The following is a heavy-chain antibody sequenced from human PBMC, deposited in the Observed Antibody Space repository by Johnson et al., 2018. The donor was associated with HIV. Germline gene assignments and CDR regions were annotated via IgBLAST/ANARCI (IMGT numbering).Heavy chain of an antibody. Sequence: VQLVESGGGVVQPGRSLRLSCGASGFTFNSYAIHWVRQAPGTGLEWVGVISYDGSIKYYADSVKGRFIISRYNSKNTLYLQMNSLTTEDTAVYYVAREMAATNAWALDIWGQGTMVTVSS. J-gene: IGHJ3*02. CDR2: ISYDGSIK. D-gene: IGHD5-24*01. CDR1: GFTFNSYA. V-gene: IGHV3-30*04. CDR3: AREMAATNAWALDI.